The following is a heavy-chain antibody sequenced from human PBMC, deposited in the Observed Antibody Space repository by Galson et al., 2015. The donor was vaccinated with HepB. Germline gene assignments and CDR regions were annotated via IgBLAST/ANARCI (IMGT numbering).Heavy chain of an antibody. CDR3: ASGSSRQTQRGPGARYFDY. Sequence: SVKVSCKASGGTFGIYAISWVRQAPGQGLEWMGGIIPLFKMANYAQKFQDRINITADESTNTAYMELSSLRSEDTAVYYCASGSSRQTQRGPGARYFDYWGQESLVTVSS. V-gene: IGHV1-69*13. J-gene: IGHJ4*02. D-gene: IGHD2-2*01. CDR1: GGTFGIYA. CDR2: IIPLFKMA.